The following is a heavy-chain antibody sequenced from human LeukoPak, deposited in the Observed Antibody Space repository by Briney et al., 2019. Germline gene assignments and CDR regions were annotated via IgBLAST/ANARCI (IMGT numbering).Heavy chain of an antibody. Sequence: SETLSLTRTVSGGSISSYYWSWIRQPPGKGLEWIGYVYSSGNTNCNPSLKSRVTISVDTSKNQFSLKLSSVTAADTAVYYCARVTPHYYDSSGYYPSLYNYYG. CDR2: VYSSGNT. D-gene: IGHD3-22*01. J-gene: IGHJ6*01. V-gene: IGHV4-59*12. CDR3: ARVTPHYYDSSGYYPSLYNYYG. CDR1: GGSISSYY.